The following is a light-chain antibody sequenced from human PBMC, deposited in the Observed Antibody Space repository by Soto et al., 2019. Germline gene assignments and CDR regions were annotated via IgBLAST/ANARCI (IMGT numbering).Light chain of an antibody. J-gene: IGKJ4*01. V-gene: IGKV1-39*01. CDR3: QQTYSTPLT. CDR1: QTITIY. Sequence: DIQMTQSPSSLSASVGDRVTITCRSSQTITIYLNWYQQKPGKAPQLLVYAASSLQSGVPSRFSGSGSRTDFTLTISSLQPEDFATYYCQQTYSTPLTFGGGTKVEIK. CDR2: AAS.